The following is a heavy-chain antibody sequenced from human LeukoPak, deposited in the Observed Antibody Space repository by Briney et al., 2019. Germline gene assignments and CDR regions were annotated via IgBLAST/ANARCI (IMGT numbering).Heavy chain of an antibody. D-gene: IGHD3-10*01. CDR3: AKVMKGSERLTMVRGVIIKTAGLYYMDV. Sequence: GGSLRLSCAASGFTLSIYAMSWVRQAPGKGLEWVSSISASGGSTNYADSVTERFTISRDNSKNTVYVQMNSLRAEDTAVYYCAKVMKGSERLTMVRGVIIKTAGLYYMDVWGKGTTVTVSS. CDR2: ISASGGST. V-gene: IGHV3-23*01. CDR1: GFTLSIYA. J-gene: IGHJ6*03.